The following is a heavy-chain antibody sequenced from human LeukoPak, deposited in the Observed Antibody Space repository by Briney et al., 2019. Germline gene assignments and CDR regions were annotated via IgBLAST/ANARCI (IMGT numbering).Heavy chain of an antibody. CDR3: ARDDKNSSSWH. V-gene: IGHV1-69*13. D-gene: IGHD6-13*01. CDR1: GGTFSRYA. Sequence: GSSVKVSCKASGGTFSRYAISWVRLAPGPGLEWMGGIIPIFGTANYAQKFQGRVTITADESTSTAYMELSSLRSEDTAVYYCARDDKNSSSWHWGQGTLVTVSS. CDR2: IIPIFGTA. J-gene: IGHJ4*02.